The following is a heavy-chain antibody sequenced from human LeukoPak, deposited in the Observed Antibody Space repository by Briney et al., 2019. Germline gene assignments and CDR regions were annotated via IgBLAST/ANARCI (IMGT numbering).Heavy chain of an antibody. CDR2: ISYDGSNK. CDR3: AKVPDI. Sequence: PGGSLRLSCAASGFTFSSYGMHWVRQAPGKGLEWVAVISYDGSNKYYADSVKGRFTISRDNSKNTPYLQMNSLRAEDTAVYYCAKVPDIWGQGTLVTVSS. J-gene: IGHJ4*02. CDR1: GFTFSSYG. V-gene: IGHV3-30*18.